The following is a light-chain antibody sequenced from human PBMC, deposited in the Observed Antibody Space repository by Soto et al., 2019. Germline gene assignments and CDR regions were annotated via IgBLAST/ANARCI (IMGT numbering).Light chain of an antibody. CDR2: DDS. J-gene: IGLJ1*01. CDR1: NIGSKR. CDR3: QVWDSNSVYV. V-gene: IGLV3-21*02. Sequence: SYDLTQPPSVSVAPGQTARITCGGNNIGSKRVHWYQQKPGQAPVLVVYDDSDRPSGIPERFYGSNSGNTATLSISRVEAGDEADYYCQVWDSNSVYVFGTGNKVTVL.